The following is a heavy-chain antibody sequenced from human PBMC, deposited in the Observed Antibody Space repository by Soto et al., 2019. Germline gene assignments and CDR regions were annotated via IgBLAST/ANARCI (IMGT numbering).Heavy chain of an antibody. Sequence: QVQLVESGGGVVQPGRSLRLSCAACGFTFSSYGMHWVRQAPGKGLEWVAVISYDGSNKYYADSVKGRFTISRDNSKNTLYLQMNSLRAEDTAVYYCAKDLYSSSWYIYYGMDVWGQGTTVTVSS. CDR3: AKDLYSSSWYIYYGMDV. CDR1: GFTFSSYG. V-gene: IGHV3-30*18. CDR2: ISYDGSNK. J-gene: IGHJ6*02. D-gene: IGHD6-13*01.